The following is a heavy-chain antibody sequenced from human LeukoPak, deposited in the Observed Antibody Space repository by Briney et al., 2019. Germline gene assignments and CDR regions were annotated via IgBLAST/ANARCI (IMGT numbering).Heavy chain of an antibody. V-gene: IGHV1-69*13. D-gene: IGHD3-9*01. J-gene: IGHJ4*02. CDR1: GYTFSSYG. CDR2: IIPIFGTA. Sequence: SLKVSCKASGYTFSSYGISWVRQAPGQGLEWMGGIIPIFGTANYAQKFQGRVTITADESTSTAYMELSSLRSEDTAVYYCAIPNYDILTGPDLYYFDYWGQGTLVTVSS. CDR3: AIPNYDILTGPDLYYFDY.